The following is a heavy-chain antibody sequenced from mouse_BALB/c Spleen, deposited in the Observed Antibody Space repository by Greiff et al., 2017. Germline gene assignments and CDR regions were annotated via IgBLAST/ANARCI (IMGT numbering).Heavy chain of an antibody. CDR2: IYPGNVNT. V-gene: IGHV1S56*01. Sequence: VQLVESGPELVKPGASVRISCKASGYTFTSYYIHWVKQRPGQGLEWIGWIYPGNVNTKYNEKFKGKATLTADKSSSTAYMQLSSLTSEDSAVYFCARGYGYDGRDFAYWGQGTLVTVSA. J-gene: IGHJ3*01. CDR1: GYTFTSYY. D-gene: IGHD2-2*01. CDR3: ARGYGYDGRDFAY.